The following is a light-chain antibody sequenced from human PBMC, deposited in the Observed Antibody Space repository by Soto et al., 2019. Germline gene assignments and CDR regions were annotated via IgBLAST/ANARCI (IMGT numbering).Light chain of an antibody. J-gene: IGLJ1*01. V-gene: IGLV2-14*01. CDR3: SSYTSRSTFV. CDR1: SSDVGGYNY. Sequence: QSVLTQPASVSGSPGQSITISCTGSSSDVGGYNYVSWYQQHPGKAPKLMIYDVNNRPSGVSNRFSGSKSGNTASLTISGLQAEDEAVFYCSSYTSRSTFVFGSGTKATVL. CDR2: DVN.